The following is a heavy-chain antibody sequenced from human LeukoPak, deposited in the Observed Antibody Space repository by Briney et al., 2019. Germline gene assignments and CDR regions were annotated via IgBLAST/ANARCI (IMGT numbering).Heavy chain of an antibody. CDR2: ISGDGTRT. J-gene: IGHJ4*02. CDR1: GFSFSSYA. D-gene: IGHD3-16*01. V-gene: IGHV3-23*01. CDR3: AKWPEGAMDYFDY. Sequence: GGSLRLSCAASGFSFSSYAMTWARQAPVKGLEWVSAISGDGTRTYYADSVKGRFTTSRDNSKNTLYLEMSSLRAEDTAIYYCAKWPEGAMDYFDYWGQGTLVTVSS.